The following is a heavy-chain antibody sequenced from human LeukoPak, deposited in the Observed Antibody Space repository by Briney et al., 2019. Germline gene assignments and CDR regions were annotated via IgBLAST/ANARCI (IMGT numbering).Heavy chain of an antibody. D-gene: IGHD3-10*01. J-gene: IGHJ4*02. CDR1: GFSFSSYN. Sequence: GGSLRLSCAASGFSFSSYNMNWVRQAPGKGLEWVSSISSSSSYIYYADSVKGRFTISRDNAKNSLYLQMNSLRAEDTAVYYCARMYHGSGSYVYYFDYWGQGTLVTVSS. CDR3: ARMYHGSGSYVYYFDY. V-gene: IGHV3-21*01. CDR2: ISSSSSYI.